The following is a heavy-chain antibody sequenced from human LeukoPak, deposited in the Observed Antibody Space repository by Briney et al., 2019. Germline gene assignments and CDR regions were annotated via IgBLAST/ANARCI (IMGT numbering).Heavy chain of an antibody. CDR1: GYSISSGYY. Sequence: PSETLSLTCAVSGYSISSGYYWGWIRQPPGKGLEWSGGIDHSGSTYYNPSLKSRVTISVATSKNQFSLKLSSVTAADTAVYYCARDSRRYYYGSGSYYIDYWGQGTLVTVSS. CDR2: IDHSGST. D-gene: IGHD3-10*01. CDR3: ARDSRRYYYGSGSYYIDY. V-gene: IGHV4-38-2*02. J-gene: IGHJ4*02.